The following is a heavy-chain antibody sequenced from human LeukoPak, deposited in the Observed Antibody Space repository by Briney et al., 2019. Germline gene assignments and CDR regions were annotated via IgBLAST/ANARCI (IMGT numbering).Heavy chain of an antibody. V-gene: IGHV4-39*01. Sequence: PSETLSLTCTVSGGSISSSSYYWGWIRQPPGKGLEWIGSIYYSGSTYYNPSLKSRVTISVDTSKNQFSLKLSSVTAADTAVYYCARIRSSSWYPHNWFDPWGQGTLVTVSS. D-gene: IGHD6-13*01. J-gene: IGHJ5*02. CDR2: IYYSGST. CDR3: ARIRSSSWYPHNWFDP. CDR1: GGSISSSSYY.